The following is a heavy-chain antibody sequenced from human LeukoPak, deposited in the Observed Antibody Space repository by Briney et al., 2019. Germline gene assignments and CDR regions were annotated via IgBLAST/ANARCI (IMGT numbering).Heavy chain of an antibody. CDR2: ISGSGGFT. V-gene: IGHV3-23*01. Sequence: GGSLRLSCAASGFTFSSFAMSWVRQAPGKGLQWVSTISGSGGFTYYPDSMKGRFTLSSDSSRNTVYFQLNNLRVEDTAIYYCAKASWVSSTDAVRWGQGTLVTVSS. D-gene: IGHD3-16*01. CDR1: GFTFSSFA. J-gene: IGHJ4*02. CDR3: AKASWVSSTDAVR.